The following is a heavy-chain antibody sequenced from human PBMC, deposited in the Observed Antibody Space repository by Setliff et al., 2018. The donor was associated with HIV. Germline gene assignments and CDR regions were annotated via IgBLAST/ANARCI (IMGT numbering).Heavy chain of an antibody. V-gene: IGHV4-34*01. J-gene: IGHJ4*02. Sequence: SETLSLTCTVFGGSFSGDYCSWIRQSPGKGLEWIGEINHSGSSTYNPSLKSRVTISVDTSKNQFSLKLSSVTAADTAVYYCARRSGWSEDYWGQGTLVTVSS. CDR3: ARRSGWSEDY. CDR1: GGSFSGDY. CDR2: INHSGSS. D-gene: IGHD6-19*01.